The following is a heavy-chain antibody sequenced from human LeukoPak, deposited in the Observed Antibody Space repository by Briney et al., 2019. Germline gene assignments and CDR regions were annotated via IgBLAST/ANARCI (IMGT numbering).Heavy chain of an antibody. J-gene: IGHJ4*02. Sequence: GGSLRLSCAASGFTFDDYGMGWVRHAPGKGREWGSGINWDGGSTVYADSVKGRLTLSRDNDKHSLYLQMNILRAEDTALYYCARGVDYASSGYSSPYFDYWGQGTLVTVSS. CDR1: GFTFDDYG. V-gene: IGHV3-20*04. CDR2: INWDGGST. D-gene: IGHD3-22*01. CDR3: ARGVDYASSGYSSPYFDY.